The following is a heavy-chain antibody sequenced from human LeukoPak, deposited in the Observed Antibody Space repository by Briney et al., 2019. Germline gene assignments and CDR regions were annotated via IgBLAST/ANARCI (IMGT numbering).Heavy chain of an antibody. J-gene: IGHJ4*02. CDR1: GYSISSSNW. V-gene: IGHV4-28*01. CDR2: IYYSGST. D-gene: IGHD3-9*01. CDR3: ARFSMGDILTGYSTAYLYPDY. Sequence: SDTLSLTCAVSGYSISSSNWWGWIRQPPGKGLEWIGYIYYSGSTYYNPSLKSRVTMSVDTSKNQFSLKLSSVTAVDTAVYYCARFSMGDILTGYSTAYLYPDYWGQGTLVTVSS.